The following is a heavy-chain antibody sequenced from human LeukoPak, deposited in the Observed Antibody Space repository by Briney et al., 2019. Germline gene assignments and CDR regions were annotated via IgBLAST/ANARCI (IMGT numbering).Heavy chain of an antibody. J-gene: IGHJ4*02. CDR3: ARHVTSITMIVVVPQYFDY. Sequence: SEILSLTCTVSGGSISSSSYYWGWIRQPPGKGLEWIGSIYYSGSTYYNPSLKSRVTISVDTSKNQFSLKLSSVTAADTAVYYCARHVTSITMIVVVPQYFDYWGQGTLVTVSS. CDR2: IYYSGST. CDR1: GGSISSSSYY. D-gene: IGHD3-22*01. V-gene: IGHV4-39*01.